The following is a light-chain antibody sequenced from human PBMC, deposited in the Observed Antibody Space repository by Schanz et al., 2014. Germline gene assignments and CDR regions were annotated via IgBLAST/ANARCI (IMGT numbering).Light chain of an antibody. V-gene: IGLV1-44*01. CDR1: SSNIGTNA. CDR2: SNN. J-gene: IGLJ2*01. Sequence: QSVLTQPPSASGTPGQRVTISCSGSSSNIGTNAVSWYQQLPGTAPKLFIYSNNQRPSGVPDRFSGSKSGTSVSLAISGLQSEDEADYHCAAWDDSLNGVVFGGGTKLTV. CDR3: AAWDDSLNGVV.